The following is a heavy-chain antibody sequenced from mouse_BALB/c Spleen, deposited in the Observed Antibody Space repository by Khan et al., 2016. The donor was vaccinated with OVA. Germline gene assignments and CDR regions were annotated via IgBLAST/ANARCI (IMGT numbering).Heavy chain of an antibody. CDR2: ITGNGDT. J-gene: IGHJ3*01. CDR3: ARWEGDGFAY. V-gene: IGHV3-2*02. Sequence: EVQLQESGAGLVRPSQSLNLTCKVTGYSISSDWARNWKRKFPENKLEWGDNITGNGDTNYNGYLKSQITLTGDKSKNQFFLQLNSVTTEDSAIYFCARWEGDGFAYWGHGTMFTVS. CDR1: GYSISSDWA. D-gene: IGHD2-13*01.